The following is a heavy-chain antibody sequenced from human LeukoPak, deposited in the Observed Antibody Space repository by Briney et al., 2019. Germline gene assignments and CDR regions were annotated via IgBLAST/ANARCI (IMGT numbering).Heavy chain of an antibody. D-gene: IGHD3-9*01. V-gene: IGHV3-23*01. Sequence: GGSLRLSCAASGFTFSSYAMTWVRQAPGEGLEWVSTISAGGGSTNYVDSVKGRFTISRDNSKNTLYLQMNSLRAEDTAVYYCARDIDWYFDYWGQGTLVTVSS. CDR2: ISAGGGST. CDR1: GFTFSSYA. CDR3: ARDIDWYFDY. J-gene: IGHJ4*02.